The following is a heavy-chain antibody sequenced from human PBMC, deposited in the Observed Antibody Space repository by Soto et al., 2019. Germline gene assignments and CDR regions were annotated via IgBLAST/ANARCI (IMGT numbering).Heavy chain of an antibody. CDR1: GFTFTNYA. Sequence: GGSLRLSCAVSGFTFTNYAIHWVRQAPGKGLEWVAIIWSDGSNEYYAESVKGRFTISRDNSKKTLYLQMDSLRAEDTAVYYCARDLRYCSGGSCHYYFDYWGQGTLVTVSS. D-gene: IGHD2-15*01. V-gene: IGHV3-33*01. CDR3: ARDLRYCSGGSCHYYFDY. J-gene: IGHJ4*02. CDR2: IWSDGSNE.